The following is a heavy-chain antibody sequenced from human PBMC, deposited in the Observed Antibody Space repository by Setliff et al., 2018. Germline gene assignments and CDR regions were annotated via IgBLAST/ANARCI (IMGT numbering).Heavy chain of an antibody. Sequence: SGPTLVNPTQTLTLTCTFSGFSLSTSGVGVGWIRQPPGKALEWLALIYWEDDKRYSPSLKSRLTITKDTSKNQVVLTMTNMDPVDTAKYYCAHGGDFWSGYWGGGPRKVGYYFDYWGQGTLVTVSS. CDR3: AHGGDFWSGYWGGGPRKVGYYFDY. CDR1: GFSLSTSGVG. D-gene: IGHD3-3*01. CDR2: IYWEDDK. J-gene: IGHJ4*02. V-gene: IGHV2-5*02.